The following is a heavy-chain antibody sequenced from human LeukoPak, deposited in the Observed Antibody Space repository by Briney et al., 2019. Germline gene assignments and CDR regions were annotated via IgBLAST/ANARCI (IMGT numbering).Heavy chain of an antibody. CDR3: AREPYYDSSGYCLDY. Sequence: GGSLRLSCAASGFTFSSYTMNWVRQAPGKGLEWVSIISSGSSYIHYADSVKGRFTISRGNAKNSLYLQMSSLRAEDTAVYYCAREPYYDSSGYCLDYWGQGTLVTVSS. V-gene: IGHV3-21*04. CDR2: ISSGSSYI. D-gene: IGHD3-22*01. J-gene: IGHJ4*02. CDR1: GFTFSSYT.